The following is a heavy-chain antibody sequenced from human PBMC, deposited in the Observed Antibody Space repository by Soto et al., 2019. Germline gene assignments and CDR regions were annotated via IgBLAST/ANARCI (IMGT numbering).Heavy chain of an antibody. V-gene: IGHV1-2*04. D-gene: IGHD2-21*01. CDR1: GYSFTDYH. CDR2: INPKSGGT. J-gene: IGHJ6*02. CDR3: ARGDSTDCSNSVCSFFYNHDMNV. Sequence: ASVKVSCKASGYSFTDYHIHWVRQAPGQGLEWLGRINPKSGGTSTAQKFQGWVTMTTDTSISTASMELTRLTSDDTAISYCARGDSTDCSNSVCSFFYNHDMNVWS.